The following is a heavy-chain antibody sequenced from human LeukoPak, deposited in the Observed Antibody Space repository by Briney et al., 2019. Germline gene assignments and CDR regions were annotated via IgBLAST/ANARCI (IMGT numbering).Heavy chain of an antibody. V-gene: IGHV4-59*01. Sequence: SETLSLTCTVSGGSISSYYRSWIRQPPGKGLEWIGYIYYSGSTNYNPSLKSRVTISVDTSKNQFSLKLRSVTAADTAVYYCAREGGSYYPHYYFDYWGQGTLVTVSS. D-gene: IGHD1-26*01. J-gene: IGHJ4*02. CDR2: IYYSGST. CDR3: AREGGSYYPHYYFDY. CDR1: GGSISSYY.